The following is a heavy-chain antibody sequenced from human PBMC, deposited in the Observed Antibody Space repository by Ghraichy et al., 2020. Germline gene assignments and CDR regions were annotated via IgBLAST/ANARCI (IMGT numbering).Heavy chain of an antibody. CDR3: ARNGGHSSGYERDSDFDY. D-gene: IGHD3-22*01. CDR1: GYSFTSYW. CDR2: IYPGDSDT. J-gene: IGHJ4*02. V-gene: IGHV5-51*01. Sequence: GESLNISCKGSGYSFTSYWIGWVRQMPGKGLEWMGIIYPGDSDTRYSPSFQGQVTISADKSISTAYLQWSSLKASDTAMYYCARNGGHSSGYERDSDFDYWGQGTLVTVSS.